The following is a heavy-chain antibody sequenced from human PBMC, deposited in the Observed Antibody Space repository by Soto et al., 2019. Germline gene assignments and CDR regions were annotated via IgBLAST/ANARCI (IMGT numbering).Heavy chain of an antibody. V-gene: IGHV3-7*01. CDR2: IKQDGSEK. D-gene: IGHD5-12*01. CDR3: ARGKEMATILDAFDI. Sequence: GGSLRLSCAASGFTFSSYWMSWVRQAPGKGLEWVANIKQDGSEKYYVDSVKGRFTISRDSAKNSLYLQMNSLRAEDTAVYYCARGKEMATILDAFDIWGQGTMVTVSS. CDR1: GFTFSSYW. J-gene: IGHJ3*02.